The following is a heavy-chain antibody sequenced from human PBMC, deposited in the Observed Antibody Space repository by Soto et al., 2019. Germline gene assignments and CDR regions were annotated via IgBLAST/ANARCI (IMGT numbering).Heavy chain of an antibody. J-gene: IGHJ5*02. Sequence: ASVKVSCKASGYTFTSYYMHWVRQAPGQGLEWMGIINPSGGSTSYAQKFQGRVTMTRDTSTSTVYMELSSLRSEDTAVYYCAREVGEYSSSSGFDPWGQGTLVTVSS. CDR2: INPSGGST. D-gene: IGHD6-13*01. CDR3: AREVGEYSSSSGFDP. CDR1: GYTFTSYY. V-gene: IGHV1-46*01.